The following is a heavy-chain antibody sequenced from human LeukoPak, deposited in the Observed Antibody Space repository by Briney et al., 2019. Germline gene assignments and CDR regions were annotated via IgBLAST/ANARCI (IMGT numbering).Heavy chain of an antibody. J-gene: IGHJ3*02. CDR1: GYTFTSYA. CDR3: ARQSSDSDAFDI. D-gene: IGHD3-3*01. CDR2: INAGNGNT. Sequence: ASVKVSCKASGYTFTSYAMHWVRQAPGQRLEWMGWINAGNGNTKYSQEFQGRVTITRDTSASTAYMELSSLRSEDMAVYYCARQSSDSDAFDIWGQGTMVTVSS. V-gene: IGHV1-3*03.